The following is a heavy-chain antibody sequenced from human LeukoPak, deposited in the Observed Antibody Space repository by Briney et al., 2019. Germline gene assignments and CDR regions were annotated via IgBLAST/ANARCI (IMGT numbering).Heavy chain of an antibody. Sequence: PSETLSLTCTVSGGSISSYYWSWIRQPPGKGLEWIGYIYYSGSTNYNPSLRSRVTISVDTSKNQFSLKLSSVTAADTAVYYCARSYSSSSRALYYYYYMDVWGKGTTVTVSS. D-gene: IGHD6-6*01. CDR2: IYYSGST. CDR3: ARSYSSSSRALYYYYYMDV. J-gene: IGHJ6*03. CDR1: GGSISSYY. V-gene: IGHV4-59*01.